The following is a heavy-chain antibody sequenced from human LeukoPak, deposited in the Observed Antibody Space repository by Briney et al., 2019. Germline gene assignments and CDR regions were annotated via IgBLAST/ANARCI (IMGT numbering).Heavy chain of an antibody. D-gene: IGHD1-26*01. V-gene: IGHV3-21*01. CDR1: RFTFSSYS. J-gene: IGHJ4*02. Sequence: GRSLRLSCAASRFTFSSYSMNWVRQAPGKGLEWVSSISSSSSYIYYADSVKGRFTISRDNAKNSLYLQMNSLRAEDTAVYYCARDRWELSSIDYWGQGTLVTVSS. CDR2: ISSSSSYI. CDR3: ARDRWELSSIDY.